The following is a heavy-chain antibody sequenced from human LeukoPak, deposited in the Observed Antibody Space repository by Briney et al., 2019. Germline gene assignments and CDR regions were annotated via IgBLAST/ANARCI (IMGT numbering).Heavy chain of an antibody. CDR2: ISYDGSNK. Sequence: GGSLRLSCAASGFTFSSYAMHWVRQAPGKGLEWVAVISYDGSNKYYADSVKGRFTISRDNSKNTLYLQMNSLRAEDTAVYYCAKDQGPTAGYWGRGTLVTVSS. V-gene: IGHV3-30-3*01. J-gene: IGHJ4*02. CDR3: AKDQGPTAGY. CDR1: GFTFSSYA.